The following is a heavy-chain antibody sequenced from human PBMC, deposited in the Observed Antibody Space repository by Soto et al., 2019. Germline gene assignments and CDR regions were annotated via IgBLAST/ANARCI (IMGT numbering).Heavy chain of an antibody. Sequence: SGGSLRLSCAASGFSFSTYVMTWVRQAPGKGLEWVSLITGDGRATFYADSVKGRFIISRDNSKNTLYLQMNSLRTEDTAFYYCAKAATTVTPKGFFDHWGPGTVVTVSS. V-gene: IGHV3-23*01. CDR3: AKAATTVTPKGFFDH. D-gene: IGHD4-17*01. CDR2: ITGDGRAT. CDR1: GFSFSTYV. J-gene: IGHJ4*01.